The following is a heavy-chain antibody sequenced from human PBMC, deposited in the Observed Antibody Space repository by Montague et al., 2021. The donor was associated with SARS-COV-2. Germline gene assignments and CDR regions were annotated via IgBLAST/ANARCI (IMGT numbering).Heavy chain of an antibody. CDR2: IYYSGST. V-gene: IGHV4-39*01. J-gene: IGHJ3*02. Sequence: TLSLTCTVSGGSIRTSSYYWGWIRQPPGKGLDWIGSIYYSGSTYYNPSLKRRVTISVDTSKNQFSLKLSSVTAADTAVYYCAMRGGALDAFDIWGQGTMVIVSS. D-gene: IGHD4-17*01. CDR1: GGSIRTSSYY. CDR3: AMRGGALDAFDI.